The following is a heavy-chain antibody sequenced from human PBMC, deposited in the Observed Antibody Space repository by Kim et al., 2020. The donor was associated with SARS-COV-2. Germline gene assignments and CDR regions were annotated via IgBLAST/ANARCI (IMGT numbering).Heavy chain of an antibody. D-gene: IGHD3-10*01. CDR3: ASRHGSGSQYFVY. CDR2: MNPNSGNT. J-gene: IGHJ4*02. Sequence: ASVKVSCKASGYTFTSYDINWVRQGTGQGLEWMGWMNPNSGNTAYAQKFQGRVTMTRNTSISTAYLQLSSLRSEDTAVYYCASRHGSGSQYFVYWGEGTLVTVSS. V-gene: IGHV1-8*01. CDR1: GYTFTSYD.